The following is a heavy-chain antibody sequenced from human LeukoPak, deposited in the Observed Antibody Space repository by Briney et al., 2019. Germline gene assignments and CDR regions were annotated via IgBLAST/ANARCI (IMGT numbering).Heavy chain of an antibody. V-gene: IGHV4-59*11. Sequence: PSETLSLTCTVSGGSISSHYWSWIRQPPGKGLEWIGYIYYSGTTKYNPSLKSRVTLSADTSKNQFSLKLSSVTAADTAVYYCARVGDYYGSSGYYYSHDYWGQGTLVTVSS. CDR3: ARVGDYYGSSGYYYSHDY. CDR1: GGSISSHY. CDR2: IYYSGTT. D-gene: IGHD3-22*01. J-gene: IGHJ4*02.